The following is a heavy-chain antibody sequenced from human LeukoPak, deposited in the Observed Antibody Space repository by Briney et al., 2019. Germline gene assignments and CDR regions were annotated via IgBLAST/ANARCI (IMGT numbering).Heavy chain of an antibody. D-gene: IGHD6-19*01. CDR1: GYTFTGYY. V-gene: IGHV1-2*02. J-gene: IGHJ6*02. CDR2: INPNSGGT. CDR3: ARDLAVAGTVVYYYYYGMDV. Sequence: GASVKVSSKASGYTFTGYYMHWVRQAPGQGLEWMGWINPNSGGTNYAQKFQGRVTMTRDTSISTAYMELSRLRSDDTAVYYCARDLAVAGTVVYYYYYGMDVWGQGTTVTVSS.